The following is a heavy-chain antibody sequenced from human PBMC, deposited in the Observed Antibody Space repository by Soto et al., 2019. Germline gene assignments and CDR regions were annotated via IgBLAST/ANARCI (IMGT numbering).Heavy chain of an antibody. J-gene: IGHJ5*02. V-gene: IGHV1-18*04. CDR2: IRGYNDNT. CDR1: AYNFTIYG. CDR3: ARDVAGRTARNWFDP. Sequence: KGSCKASAYNFTIYGISWFRQATGQGLEWMGWIRGYNDNTNYAQKFQGRVTMTSDTSTSTAYMELRSLRSEDTAVYSCARDVAGRTARNWFDPCGQGTLVTVSS. D-gene: IGHD4-17*01.